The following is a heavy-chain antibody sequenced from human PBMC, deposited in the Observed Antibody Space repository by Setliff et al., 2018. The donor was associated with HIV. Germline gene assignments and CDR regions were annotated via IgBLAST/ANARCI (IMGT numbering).Heavy chain of an antibody. CDR3: ANLAYCSDDCYSTGASDI. V-gene: IGHV1-8*02. D-gene: IGHD2-21*01. CDR1: GYSFTNND. Sequence: ASVKVSCKASGYSFTNNDINWVRQATGQGLEWMGWMNPNSGHTGYAHKFQGRVTMTRDTSISTAYMGLSSLRSEDTAVYYCANLAYCSDDCYSTGASDIWGQGTMVTVSS. J-gene: IGHJ3*02. CDR2: MNPNSGHT.